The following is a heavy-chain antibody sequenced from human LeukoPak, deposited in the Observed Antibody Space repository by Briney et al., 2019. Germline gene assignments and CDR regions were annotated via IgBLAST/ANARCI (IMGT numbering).Heavy chain of an antibody. J-gene: IGHJ4*02. CDR2: IYYSGST. V-gene: IGHV4-59*01. Sequence: PSETLSLTCTVSGGSISSYYWSWIRQPPEKGLGWIGYIYYSGSTNYNPSLKSRVTISVDTSKNQFSLKLNSVTAADTAVYYCARAQDGYKEPADMDYWGQGTLVTVSS. CDR3: ARAQDGYKEPADMDY. D-gene: IGHD5-24*01. CDR1: GGSISSYY.